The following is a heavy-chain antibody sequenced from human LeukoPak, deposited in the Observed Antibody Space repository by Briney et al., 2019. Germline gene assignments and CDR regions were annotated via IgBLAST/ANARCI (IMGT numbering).Heavy chain of an antibody. CDR3: ARDSSGWYHWLDP. CDR2: ISSSGSSI. J-gene: IGHJ5*02. V-gene: IGHV3-48*03. CDR1: GFTFSSYE. Sequence: PGGSLRLSCAASGFTFSSYEMNWVRQAPGKGLEWVSYISSSGSSIYYADSVKGRFTISRDNAKNSLYLQMSNLRAEDTAVYYCARDSSGWYHWLDPWGQGTLVTVSS. D-gene: IGHD6-19*01.